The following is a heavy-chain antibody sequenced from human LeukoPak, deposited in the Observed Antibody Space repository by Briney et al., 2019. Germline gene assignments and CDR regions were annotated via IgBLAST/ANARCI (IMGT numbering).Heavy chain of an antibody. Sequence: GSLRLSCVVSGFTFSSYWMTWVRQAPGKGLEWVANIKPDGTQNYYVDSVKGRFTISRDNAKNSLYLQMNSLRADETAVYYCARLRPYSSSWYAYYGMDVWGQGTTVTVSS. V-gene: IGHV3-7*04. CDR3: ARLRPYSSSWYAYYGMDV. CDR2: IKPDGTQN. J-gene: IGHJ6*02. D-gene: IGHD6-13*01. CDR1: GFTFSSYW.